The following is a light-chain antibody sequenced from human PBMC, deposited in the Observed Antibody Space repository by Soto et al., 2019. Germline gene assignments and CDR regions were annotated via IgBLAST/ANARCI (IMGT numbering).Light chain of an antibody. CDR3: QQQYNCSWT. CDR1: QSISDT. CDR2: GAS. Sequence: MMTKSPATLSVSPGGRATLSCRASQSISDTLAGYQQQPGQAPRLLIHGASTRATGFPARFSGSGSGTDFTLTISSLQSEDYAVYYCQQQYNCSWTFGQGTKVDI. V-gene: IGKV3-15*01. J-gene: IGKJ1*01.